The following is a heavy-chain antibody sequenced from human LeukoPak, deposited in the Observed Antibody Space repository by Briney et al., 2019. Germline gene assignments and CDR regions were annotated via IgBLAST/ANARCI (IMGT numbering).Heavy chain of an antibody. V-gene: IGHV1-69*13. Sequence: SVKVSCKASGGTFSSYAISWVRQAPGQGLEWMGGIIPIFGTANYTQKFQGRVTITADESTSTAYMELSSLRSEDTAVYYCASLGYCSSTSCYEHYWGQGTLVTVSS. D-gene: IGHD2-2*01. CDR1: GGTFSSYA. CDR3: ASLGYCSSTSCYEHY. J-gene: IGHJ4*02. CDR2: IIPIFGTA.